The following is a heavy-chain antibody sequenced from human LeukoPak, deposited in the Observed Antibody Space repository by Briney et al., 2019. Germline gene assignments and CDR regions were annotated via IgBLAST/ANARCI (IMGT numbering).Heavy chain of an antibody. CDR2: INHSGST. CDR1: GGSFSGYY. CDR3: ARDIGYSSSWYDYYYYMDV. J-gene: IGHJ6*03. D-gene: IGHD6-13*01. Sequence: SETLSLTCAVYGGSFSGYYWSWIRQPPGKGLEWIGEINHSGSTNYNPSLKSRVTISVDTSKNQFSLKLSSVTAADTAVYYCARDIGYSSSWYDYYYYMDVWGKGTTVTISS. V-gene: IGHV4-34*01.